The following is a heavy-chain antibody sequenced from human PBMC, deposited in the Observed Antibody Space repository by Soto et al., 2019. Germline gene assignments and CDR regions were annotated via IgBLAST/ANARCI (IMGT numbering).Heavy chain of an antibody. CDR1: GYTFSTYG. J-gene: IGHJ6*02. CDR3: ARMGDVPYYYYGMDV. V-gene: IGHV1-18*01. Sequence: QVQLVQSGAEVKKPGASVKVSCKASGYTFSTYGISWVRQAPGQGLEWMGWINGYNGNTNYAPKLQGRITMTTDTATNRAHMELRSLRSDDTAVYYCARMGDVPYYYYGMDVWGQGTTVTVSS. D-gene: IGHD3-16*01. CDR2: INGYNGNT.